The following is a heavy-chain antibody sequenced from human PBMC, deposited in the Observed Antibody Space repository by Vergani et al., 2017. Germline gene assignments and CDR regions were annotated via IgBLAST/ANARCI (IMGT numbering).Heavy chain of an antibody. CDR2: IKQDGSEK. Sequence: EVQLVESGGGLVKPGGSLRLSCAASGFTFSSYWMSWVRQAPGKGLEWVANIKQDGSEKYYVDSVKGRFTISRDNAKNSLYLQMNSLRAEDTAVYYCARPALSRYFDWFEPSWGQGTLVTVSS. CDR3: ARPALSRYFDWFEPS. CDR1: GFTFSSYW. J-gene: IGHJ5*02. V-gene: IGHV3-7*01. D-gene: IGHD3-9*01.